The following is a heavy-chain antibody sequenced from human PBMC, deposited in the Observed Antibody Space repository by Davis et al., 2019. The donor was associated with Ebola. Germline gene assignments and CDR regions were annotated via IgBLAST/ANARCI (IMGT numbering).Heavy chain of an antibody. J-gene: IGHJ6*02. CDR3: ARRPGPDGYSYHGMDV. V-gene: IGHV1-18*04. D-gene: IGHD5-24*01. CDR1: GYTFTGYY. Sequence: ASVKVSCKASGYTFTGYYIHWVRQAPGQRLEWMVWINTYNGNTDYAQTLQGRVTMTTDTSTSTAYMELRSLRSDDTAVYYCARRPGPDGYSYHGMDVWGQGTTVTVSS. CDR2: INTYNGNT.